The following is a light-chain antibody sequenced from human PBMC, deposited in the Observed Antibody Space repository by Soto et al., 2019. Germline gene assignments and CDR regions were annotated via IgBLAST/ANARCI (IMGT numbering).Light chain of an antibody. CDR1: QAIRND. J-gene: IGKJ1*01. CDR2: AAS. V-gene: IGKV1-16*01. CDR3: QHYNSYSEA. Sequence: DIQLTQSPSSLSASVGDRVTITCRASQAIRNDLVWFQQKPGKAPILLIYAASTLQSGVPPRFSGSGSGTDFTLTISSLQAEDFATYYCQHYNSYSEAFGQGTKVDIK.